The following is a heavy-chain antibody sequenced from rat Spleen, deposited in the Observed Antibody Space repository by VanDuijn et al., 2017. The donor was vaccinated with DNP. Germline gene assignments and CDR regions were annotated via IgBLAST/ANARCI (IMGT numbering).Heavy chain of an antibody. CDR3: TTWGNSGYAY. Sequence: DVQLVETGGGLVQPGRSLKLSCVVSGFTFSSYWMYWIRQAPGKGLEWVSSISPSGDSTYYRDSVKGRFTISRDNAKSTLCLQMDSLRSEDTATYYCTTWGNSGYAYWGQGTLVTVSS. V-gene: IGHV5-58*01. J-gene: IGHJ3*01. CDR2: ISPSGDST. CDR1: GFTFSSYW. D-gene: IGHD4-3*01.